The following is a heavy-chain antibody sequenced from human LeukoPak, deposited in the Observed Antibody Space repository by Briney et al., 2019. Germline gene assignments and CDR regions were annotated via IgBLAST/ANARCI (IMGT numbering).Heavy chain of an antibody. D-gene: IGHD3-10*01. V-gene: IGHV4-39*07. J-gene: IGHJ4*02. CDR2: IYYSGST. CDR3: ARFKGRNYYGSGSYYKVATYYFDY. CDR1: GGSISSSSYY. Sequence: SETLSLTCTVSGGSISSSSYYWGWIRQPPGKGLEWIGSIYYSGSTYYNPSLKSRVTISVDTSKNQFSLKLSSVTAADTAVYYCARFKGRNYYGSGSYYKVATYYFDYWGQGTLVTVS.